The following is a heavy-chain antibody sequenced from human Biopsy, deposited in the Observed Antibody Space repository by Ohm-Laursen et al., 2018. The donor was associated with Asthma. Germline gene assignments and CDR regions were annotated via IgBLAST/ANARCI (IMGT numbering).Heavy chain of an antibody. Sequence: TSVKVSCKVSGYNFISFAIHWVRQAPGQRLEWMGWVNTGNGDTKYSQKFQGRVTITRDTSASTAYMELRSLRSEDTATYYCARTYYDFLTGQVKDVFGVWGQGTMVTVSS. D-gene: IGHD3-9*01. CDR1: GYNFISFA. J-gene: IGHJ3*01. V-gene: IGHV1-3*04. CDR2: VNTGNGDT. CDR3: ARTYYDFLTGQVKDVFGV.